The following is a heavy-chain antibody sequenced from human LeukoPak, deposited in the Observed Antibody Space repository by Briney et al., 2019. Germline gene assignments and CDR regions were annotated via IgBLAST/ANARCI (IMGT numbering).Heavy chain of an antibody. V-gene: IGHV3-23*01. D-gene: IGHD1-26*01. CDR2: IKGGGIIT. CDR3: ARDDGWTYFLDL. J-gene: IGHJ5*02. Sequence: WGSLRLSCAASGFTFTGYAMTWVRQAPGKRLEWVSAIKGGGIITDYADSVQGRFTISRDNSKNTLYLQMNSLRAEDTAVYFCARDDGWTYFLDLWGQGTLVIVSP. CDR1: GFTFTGYA.